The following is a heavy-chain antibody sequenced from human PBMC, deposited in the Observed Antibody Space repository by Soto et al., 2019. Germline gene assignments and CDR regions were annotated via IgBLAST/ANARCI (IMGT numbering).Heavy chain of an antibody. Sequence: SVKVSCKASGGTFSSYAISWVRQAPGQGLEWMGGIIPIFGTANYAQKFQGRVTITADKSTSTAYMELSSLRSEDTAVYYCARVWGADHPLQAIDYWGQGTLVTVSS. D-gene: IGHD1-26*01. CDR2: IIPIFGTA. CDR1: GGTFSSYA. V-gene: IGHV1-69*06. J-gene: IGHJ4*02. CDR3: ARVWGADHPLQAIDY.